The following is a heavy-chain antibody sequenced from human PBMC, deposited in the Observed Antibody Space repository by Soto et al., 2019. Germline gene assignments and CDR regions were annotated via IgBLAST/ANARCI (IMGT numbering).Heavy chain of an antibody. V-gene: IGHV3-23*01. J-gene: IGHJ3*02. CDR1: GFTFSSYA. D-gene: IGHD4-17*01. CDR3: ATTTVVTQDAFDI. Sequence: GGSLRLSCAASGFTFSSYAMSWVRQAPGKGLEWVSAISGSGGSTYYGDSVKGRFTISRDNSKNTLYLKMNSLRAEDTAVYYCATTTVVTQDAFDIWGQGTMVTVSS. CDR2: ISGSGGST.